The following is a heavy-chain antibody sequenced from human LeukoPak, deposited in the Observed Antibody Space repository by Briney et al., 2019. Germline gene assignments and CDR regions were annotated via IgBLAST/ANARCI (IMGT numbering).Heavy chain of an antibody. V-gene: IGHV4-39*01. CDR2: IYYSGSA. CDR1: GGSISSSSYY. CDR3: ASLTYRSEWLLPESYFPN. D-gene: IGHD3-3*01. Sequence: PSETLSLTCTVSGGSISSSSYYWGWIRQPPGKGLEWIGSIYYSGSAYYNPSLKSRVTISVDTPKNQFSLKLSSVTAADTAVYYCASLTYRSEWLLPESYFPNWGQGTLVTVSS. J-gene: IGHJ4*02.